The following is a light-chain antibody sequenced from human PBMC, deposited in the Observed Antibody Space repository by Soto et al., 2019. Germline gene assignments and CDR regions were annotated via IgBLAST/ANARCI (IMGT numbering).Light chain of an antibody. J-gene: IGKJ1*01. CDR2: AAS. Sequence: DIQMTQSPPSLSVSVGDRVTITCRASQGIGNSLGWYQQKPGKAPKRLIYAASSLQSGVPSRFSGSGSGTEFTLTISSLQPEDFATYYCLQHYDYSWTLGQGTKVDI. CDR3: LQHYDYSWT. CDR1: QGIGNS. V-gene: IGKV1-17*01.